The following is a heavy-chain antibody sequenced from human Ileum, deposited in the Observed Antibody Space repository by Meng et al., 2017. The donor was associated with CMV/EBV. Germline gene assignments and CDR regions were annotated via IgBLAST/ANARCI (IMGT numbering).Heavy chain of an antibody. D-gene: IGHD6-13*01. CDR2: INTIGSST. CDR3: ARAPYGSISWFDP. Sequence: GESLKISCVASGFTFNDYWMHWVRQGPRKGPVWVARINTIGSSTIYADSVKGRFTISRENAKNTVYLQMDSLRAEDSAVYFCARAPYGSISWFDPWGQGTLVTVSS. V-gene: IGHV3-74*01. CDR1: GFTFNDYW. J-gene: IGHJ5*02.